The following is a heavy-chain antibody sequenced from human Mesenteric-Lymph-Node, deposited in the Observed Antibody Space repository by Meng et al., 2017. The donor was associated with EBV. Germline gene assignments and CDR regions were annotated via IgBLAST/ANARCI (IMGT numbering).Heavy chain of an antibody. J-gene: IGHJ4*02. CDR1: GYTFTNYG. D-gene: IGHD2-21*01. V-gene: IGHV1-18*01. CDR2: INAYNGDT. CDR3: ARVEVGITSGDY. Sequence: QALFVQSGGEVKKPGASVKVSCKASGYTFTNYGITWVRQAPGQGLEWMGWINAYNGDTNYAQTLQGRVTMTTDTSTSTAYMELRSLRSDDTAVYYCARVEVGITSGDYWGQGTLVTVSS.